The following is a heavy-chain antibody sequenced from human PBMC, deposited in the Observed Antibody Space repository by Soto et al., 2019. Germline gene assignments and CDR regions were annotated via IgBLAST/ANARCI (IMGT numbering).Heavy chain of an antibody. Sequence: SVKVSCKASGGTFSTSTFTWVRQAPGQGLEWMGRTIPILDVADYAQDFQGRVTITADKSTSTAYMELTSLTSKDTAVYYCARDSPIGSTYSGYDAIDSWGQGTLVTSPQ. CDR1: GGTFSTST. J-gene: IGHJ4*02. CDR3: ARDSPIGSTYSGYDAIDS. D-gene: IGHD5-12*01. V-gene: IGHV1-69*04. CDR2: TIPILDVA.